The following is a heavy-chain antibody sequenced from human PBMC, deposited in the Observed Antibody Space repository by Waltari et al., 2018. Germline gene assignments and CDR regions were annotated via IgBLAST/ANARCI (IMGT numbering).Heavy chain of an antibody. CDR2: IYHSGST. CDR1: GYSISSGYY. D-gene: IGHD6-13*01. Sequence: QVQLQESGPGLVKPSETLSLTCAVSGYSISSGYYWGWIRQPPGKGLEWIGSIYHSGSTYDNPSLKSRVTISVDTSKNQFSLKLSSVTAADTAVYYCARHGFAAAGFDYWGQGTLVTVSS. CDR3: ARHGFAAAGFDY. J-gene: IGHJ4*02. V-gene: IGHV4-38-2*01.